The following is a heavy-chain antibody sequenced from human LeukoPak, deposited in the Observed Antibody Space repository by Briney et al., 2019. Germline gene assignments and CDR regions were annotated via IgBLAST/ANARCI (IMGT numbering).Heavy chain of an antibody. CDR1: GYTLTELS. D-gene: IGHD6-25*01. V-gene: IGHV1-24*01. CDR2: FDPEDGET. J-gene: IGHJ5*02. CDR3: VRLAAGPDPYYP. Sequence: ASVKVSCKVSGYTLTELSMHWVRQAPGKGLEWMGGFDPEDGETIYAQNFQGRVTMTEDTSTDTAYMELNNLTSEDTAVYYCVRLAAGPDPYYPWGQGTLVTVSS.